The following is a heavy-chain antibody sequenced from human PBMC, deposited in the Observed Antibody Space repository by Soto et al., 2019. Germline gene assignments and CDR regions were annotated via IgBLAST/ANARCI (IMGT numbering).Heavy chain of an antibody. V-gene: IGHV3-23*01. CDR2: SSGSGGST. CDR3: AKDLMPKRGQFDY. J-gene: IGHJ4*02. Sequence: GGSLRLSCAASGFTFSSYAMSWVRQAPGKGLEWVSASSGSGGSTYYADSVKGRFTISRDNSKNTLYLQINSLRAEDTAVYYCAKDLMPKRGQFDYWGQGTLVTVSS. CDR1: GFTFSSYA. D-gene: IGHD2-2*01.